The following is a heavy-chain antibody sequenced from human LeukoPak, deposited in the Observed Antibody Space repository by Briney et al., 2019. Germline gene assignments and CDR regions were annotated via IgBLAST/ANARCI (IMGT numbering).Heavy chain of an antibody. CDR2: ISSSSSYI. Sequence: GGSLRLSCAASGFTFSSYSMNWVRQAPGKGLEWASSISSSSSYIYYADSVKGRFTISRDNAKNSLYLQMNSLRAEDTAVYYYARDAEMATISSYFDYWGQGTLVTVSS. V-gene: IGHV3-21*01. J-gene: IGHJ4*02. D-gene: IGHD5-24*01. CDR3: ARDAEMATISSYFDY. CDR1: GFTFSSYS.